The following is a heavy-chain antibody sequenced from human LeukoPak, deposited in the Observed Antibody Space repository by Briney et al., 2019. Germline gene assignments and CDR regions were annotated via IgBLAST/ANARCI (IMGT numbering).Heavy chain of an antibody. D-gene: IGHD6-13*01. CDR1: GGSFSGYY. CDR3: ARLRVVYSSSWYAVAAFLDY. V-gene: IGHV4-34*01. Sequence: SETLSLTCAVYGGSFSGYYWSWIRQPPGKGLEWIGEINHSGSTNYNPSLKSRVTISVDTSKNQFSLKLSSVTAADTAVCYCARLRVVYSSSWYAVAAFLDYWGQGTLVTVSS. J-gene: IGHJ4*02. CDR2: INHSGST.